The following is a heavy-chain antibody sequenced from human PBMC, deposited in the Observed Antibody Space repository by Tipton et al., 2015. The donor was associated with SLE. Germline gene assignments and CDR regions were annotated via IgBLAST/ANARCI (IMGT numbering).Heavy chain of an antibody. CDR1: GYTFTSYA. CDR3: ARPLVIIGPPGY. Sequence: QLVQSGAEVKKPGASVKVSCKASGYTFTSYAMHWVRQAPGQRLEWMGWINAGNGNTKYSQKFQGRVTITRDTSASTAYMELSSLRSEDTAVYCCARPLVIIGPPGYWGQGTLVTVSS. CDR2: INAGNGNT. V-gene: IGHV1-3*01. D-gene: IGHD3-9*01. J-gene: IGHJ4*02.